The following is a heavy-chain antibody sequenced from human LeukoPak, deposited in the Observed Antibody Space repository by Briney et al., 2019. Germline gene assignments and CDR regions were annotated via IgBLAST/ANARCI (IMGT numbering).Heavy chain of an antibody. Sequence: GGSLRLSCAASGFTFSDYYMSWIRQAPGKGLEWVSYISSSGSTIYYADSVKGRFTISRGNAKNSLYLQMNSLRAEDTAVYYCARESSGWYGYYYYGIDVWGQGTTVTVSS. J-gene: IGHJ6*02. CDR2: ISSSGSTI. V-gene: IGHV3-11*01. CDR1: GFTFSDYY. CDR3: ARESSGWYGYYYYGIDV. D-gene: IGHD6-19*01.